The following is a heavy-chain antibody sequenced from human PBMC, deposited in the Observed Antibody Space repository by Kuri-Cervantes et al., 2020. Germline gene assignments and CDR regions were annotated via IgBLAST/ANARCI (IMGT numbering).Heavy chain of an antibody. CDR2: ISSSSSYI. CDR1: GFTLSDYY. J-gene: IGHJ5*02. V-gene: IGHV3-21*03. D-gene: IGHD2-15*01. CDR3: ARVVVVAATSNWFDP. Sequence: GESLKISCAASGFTLSDYYMNWVRQAPGKGLEWVSSISSSSSYIYYADSVKGRFTISRDNAKNSLYLQMNSLRAEDTAVYYCARVVVVAATSNWFDPWGQGTLVTVSS.